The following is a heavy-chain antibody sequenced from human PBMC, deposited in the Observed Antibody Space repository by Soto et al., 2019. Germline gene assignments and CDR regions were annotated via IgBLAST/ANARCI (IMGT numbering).Heavy chain of an antibody. Sequence: GASVKVSCKASGYTFTGYDINWVRQATGQGLEWMGWMNPNSGNTGYAQKFQGRVTMTRNTSISTAYMELSSLRSEDTDVYYCERGDYNSNSAGMDLWGQGTTVTVSS. CDR2: MNPNSGNT. D-gene: IGHD1-7*01. CDR3: ERGDYNSNSAGMDL. J-gene: IGHJ6*02. V-gene: IGHV1-8*01. CDR1: GYTFTGYD.